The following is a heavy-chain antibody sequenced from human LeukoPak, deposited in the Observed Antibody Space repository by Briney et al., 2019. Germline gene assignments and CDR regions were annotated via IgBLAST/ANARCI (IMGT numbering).Heavy chain of an antibody. Sequence: ASVKVSCKASGYTFTSYYMHWVRQAPGQGLEWMGIINPSGGSTSYAQKFQGRVTMTTDTSTSTAYMELRSLRSDDTAVYYCARVPARLSTKGPLDYWGQGTLVTVSS. CDR3: ARVPARLSTKGPLDY. V-gene: IGHV1-46*01. D-gene: IGHD2-15*01. CDR2: INPSGGST. J-gene: IGHJ4*02. CDR1: GYTFTSYY.